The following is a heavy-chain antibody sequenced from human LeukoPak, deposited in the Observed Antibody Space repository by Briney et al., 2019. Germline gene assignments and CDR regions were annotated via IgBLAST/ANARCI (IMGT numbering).Heavy chain of an antibody. V-gene: IGHV3-30*02. Sequence: GGSLRLSCAASGFTFSSYGMHWVRQAPGKGLEWVAFIRYDGSNKYYADSVKGRFTISRDNAKNSLYLQMNSLRAEDTAVYYCARVVRMDSSGYYRPDAGYYYMDVWGKGTTVTVSS. J-gene: IGHJ6*03. CDR3: ARVVRMDSSGYYRPDAGYYYMDV. D-gene: IGHD3-22*01. CDR2: IRYDGSNK. CDR1: GFTFSSYG.